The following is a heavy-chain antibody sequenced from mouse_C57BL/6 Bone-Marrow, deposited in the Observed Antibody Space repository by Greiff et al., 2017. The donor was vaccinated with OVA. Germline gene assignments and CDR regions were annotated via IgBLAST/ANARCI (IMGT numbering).Heavy chain of an antibody. Sequence: QVQLQQSGAELVRPGASVKLSCKASGYTFTDYYINWVKQRPGQGLEWIARIYPGSGNTHYNEKFKGKATLTAEKSSSTAYMQLSSLTSEDSAVYYCVRLRQLKNYWGQGTTLTVSS. CDR1: GYTFTDYY. D-gene: IGHD3-2*02. V-gene: IGHV1-76*01. J-gene: IGHJ2*01. CDR3: VRLRQLKNY. CDR2: IYPGSGNT.